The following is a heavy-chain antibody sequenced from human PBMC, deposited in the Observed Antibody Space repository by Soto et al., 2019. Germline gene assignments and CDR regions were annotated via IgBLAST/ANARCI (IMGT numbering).Heavy chain of an antibody. J-gene: IGHJ4*02. CDR2: ISWNSDSI. CDR1: GFTFDDYA. V-gene: IGHV3-9*01. D-gene: IGHD6-19*01. CDR3: TKDMDDTSGWYGMDS. Sequence: EVQLVESGGDLVQPGRSLRLSCAASGFTFDDYAMHWVRQAPGKGLEWVSRISWNSDSIGYADSVRGRFTISRDNAKNSLYLQMNSLRGEDTALYYCTKDMDDTSGWYGMDSWGQGTLVTVSS.